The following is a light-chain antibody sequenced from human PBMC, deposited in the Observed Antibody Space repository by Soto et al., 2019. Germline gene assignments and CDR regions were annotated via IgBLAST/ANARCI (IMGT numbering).Light chain of an antibody. CDR2: DVS. V-gene: IGKV1-5*01. Sequence: IQMTQSPSTLSASVGDSVTITCRASQSITTWLAWYQQRPGKAPKLLIYDVSSLESGVPSRFSGSGSGTEFTLAISSLQPDDFATYYCQQYNSYPWTFGQGTKVDIK. CDR3: QQYNSYPWT. CDR1: QSITTW. J-gene: IGKJ1*01.